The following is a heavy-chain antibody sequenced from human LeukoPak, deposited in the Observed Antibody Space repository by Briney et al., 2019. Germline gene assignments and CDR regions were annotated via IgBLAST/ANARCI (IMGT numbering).Heavy chain of an antibody. CDR2: MNPNSGNT. CDR3: ARGRRELGYDFWSGYSSGDFDY. Sequence: ASVKVSCKASGYTFTSYDINWVRQATGQGLEWMGWMNPNSGNTGYAQKFQGRVTITRNTSISTAYMELSSLRSEDTAVYYCARGRRELGYDFWSGYSSGDFDYWGQGTLVTVSS. D-gene: IGHD3-3*01. J-gene: IGHJ4*02. CDR1: GYTFTSYD. V-gene: IGHV1-8*03.